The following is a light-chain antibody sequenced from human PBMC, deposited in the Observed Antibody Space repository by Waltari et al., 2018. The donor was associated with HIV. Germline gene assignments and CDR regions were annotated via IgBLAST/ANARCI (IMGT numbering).Light chain of an antibody. J-gene: IGLJ3*02. CDR1: SLKSYY. CDR3: NSRDSSGNHLGV. V-gene: IGLV3-19*01. Sequence: SSELTQDPAVSVALGQTVRITCHGDSLKSYYASRYQQKPGQAPVLVIYGKNNRPSGIPDRFSGSSSGNTASLTITGAQAEDEADYYCNSRDSSGNHLGVFGGGTKLTVL. CDR2: GKN.